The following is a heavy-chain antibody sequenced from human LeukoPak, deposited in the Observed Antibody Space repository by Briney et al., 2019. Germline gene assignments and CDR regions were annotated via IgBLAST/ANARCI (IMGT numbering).Heavy chain of an antibody. J-gene: IGHJ6*02. CDR3: ARGPPAVINPVYYYFDMDV. CDR2: MYYSGSS. D-gene: IGHD3-16*02. V-gene: IGHV4-39*07. CDR1: GGSIRSPGYY. Sequence: SETLSLTCTASGGSIRSPGYYWGWTRQPRGKGVAWIGSMYYSGSSFYNPSLKSRVAISVDTSKNQFSLKLSSVTAADTAVYYCARGPPAVINPVYYYFDMDVWGQGTTVTVSS.